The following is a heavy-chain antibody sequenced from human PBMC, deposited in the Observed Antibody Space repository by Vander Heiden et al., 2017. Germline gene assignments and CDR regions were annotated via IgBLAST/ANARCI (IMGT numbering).Heavy chain of an antibody. Sequence: QLQLQESGPGLVKPSETLSLTCTVSGGSISSSSYYWGWIRHPPGKGREWIGSIYYSGSTYYNPSLKSRVTISVDTSKNQFSLKLSSVTAADTAVYYCAILYSGYEWGVAFDIWGQGTMVTVSS. CDR3: AILYSGYEWGVAFDI. CDR1: GGSISSSSYY. D-gene: IGHD5-12*01. J-gene: IGHJ3*02. CDR2: IYYSGST. V-gene: IGHV4-39*01.